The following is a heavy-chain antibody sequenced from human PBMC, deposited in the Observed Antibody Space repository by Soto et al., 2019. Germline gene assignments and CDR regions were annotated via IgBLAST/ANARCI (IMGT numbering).Heavy chain of an antibody. Sequence: SVKVSCKASGGLFSSYPISWVRQVPGQGLEWMGGIIPVFQTAYYTQRFQGRVTITADESTNTAYMELSSLRSEDTAIYYCARGGSGYTWFNEFWGQGTLVTVSS. D-gene: IGHD3-22*01. CDR1: GGLFSSYP. CDR3: ARGGSGYTWFNEF. V-gene: IGHV1-69*13. J-gene: IGHJ4*02. CDR2: IIPVFQTA.